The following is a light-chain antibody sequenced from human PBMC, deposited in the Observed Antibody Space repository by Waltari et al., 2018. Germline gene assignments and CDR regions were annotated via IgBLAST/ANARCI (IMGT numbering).Light chain of an antibody. Sequence: EIVLTQSPGTLYLSPGERATLSCRASQSLRSNFLAWYQHKAGQAPRLLIYGTSTRATGIPDRFNGSGSGTDFTLAIRRLEPEDFAVYYCQQYDSSPRTFGLGTKVEVK. CDR2: GTS. CDR1: QSLRSNF. V-gene: IGKV3-20*01. J-gene: IGKJ1*01. CDR3: QQYDSSPRT.